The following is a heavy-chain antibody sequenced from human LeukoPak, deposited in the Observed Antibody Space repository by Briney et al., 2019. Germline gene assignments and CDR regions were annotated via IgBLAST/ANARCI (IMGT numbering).Heavy chain of an antibody. Sequence: GGSLRLSCAASGFTFSSYGMHWVRQAPGKGLEWVAVISYDGSNKYYADSVKGRFTISRDNSKNTLYLQMNSLRAEDTAVYCCAKTADILTGYYDYWGQGTLVTVSS. V-gene: IGHV3-30*18. D-gene: IGHD3-9*01. CDR1: GFTFSSYG. J-gene: IGHJ4*02. CDR2: ISYDGSNK. CDR3: AKTADILTGYYDY.